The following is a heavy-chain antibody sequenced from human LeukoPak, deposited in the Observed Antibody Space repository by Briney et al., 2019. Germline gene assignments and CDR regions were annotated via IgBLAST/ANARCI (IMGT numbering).Heavy chain of an antibody. D-gene: IGHD4-23*01. Sequence: GGSLRLSCAASGFTFSNYWMSWVRQAPGKGLEWVATIKQDGSEKYYVDSVSGRFTISRDNAKNSLSLQMNSLRAEDTAVYYCARAEYGSNPELYYWGQGILVTVSS. CDR3: ARAEYGSNPELYY. J-gene: IGHJ4*02. CDR1: GFTFSNYW. CDR2: IKQDGSEK. V-gene: IGHV3-7*01.